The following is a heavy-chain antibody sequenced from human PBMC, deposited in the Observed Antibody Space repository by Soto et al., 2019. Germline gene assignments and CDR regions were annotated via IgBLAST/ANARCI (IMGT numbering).Heavy chain of an antibody. V-gene: IGHV3-23*01. CDR3: AKGHVYYDFWSGYSNWLDP. CDR2: ISGSGGST. J-gene: IGHJ5*02. CDR1: GFTFSSYA. D-gene: IGHD3-3*01. Sequence: GGSLRLPCAASGFTFSSYAMSWVRQAPGKGLEWVSAISGSGGSTYYADSVKGRFTISRDNSKNTLYLQMNSLRAEDTAVYYCAKGHVYYDFWSGYSNWLDPWGQGTLVTVSS.